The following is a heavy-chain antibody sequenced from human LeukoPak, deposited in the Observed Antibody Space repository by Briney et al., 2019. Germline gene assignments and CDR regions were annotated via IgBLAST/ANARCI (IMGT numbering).Heavy chain of an antibody. CDR3: AKGGKGYCSSTSCSTFDY. D-gene: IGHD2-2*02. CDR2: ISGSGGST. CDR1: GFTFSSYA. Sequence: PGGSLRLSCAASGFTFSSYAMSWVRQAPGKGLEWVSAISGSGGSTYYADSVKGRFTISRDNSKNTLYLQMNSLRAEDTAVYYCAKGGKGYCSSTSCSTFDYWGQGTLVTVSS. J-gene: IGHJ4*02. V-gene: IGHV3-23*01.